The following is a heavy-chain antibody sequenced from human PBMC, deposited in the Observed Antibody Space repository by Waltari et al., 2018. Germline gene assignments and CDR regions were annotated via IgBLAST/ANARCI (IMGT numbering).Heavy chain of an antibody. CDR1: GGSISDSYY. D-gene: IGHD1-26*01. Sequence: QVQLQESGPGLVKPSETLSLTCAVSGGSISDSYYWNWIRQPPGKGLEWIGNIYGNSARTYYNPSLKSRVTISKDTSKNQFFLKLSSVTAADTAVYYCARGRVGAGPDYWGQGVLVTVSS. J-gene: IGHJ4*02. V-gene: IGHV4-39*07. CDR3: ARGRVGAGPDY. CDR2: IYGNSART.